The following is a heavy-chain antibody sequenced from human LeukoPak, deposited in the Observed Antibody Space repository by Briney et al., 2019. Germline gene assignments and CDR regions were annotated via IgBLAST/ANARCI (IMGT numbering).Heavy chain of an antibody. CDR2: IHYSGST. D-gene: IGHD2-15*01. V-gene: IGHV4-39*01. CDR1: GFIFSSYA. Sequence: PGGSLRLSCAASGFIFSSYAMSWVRQPPGKGLEWIANIHYSGSTYYNPSLKSRVTISVDTSKNQFSLKLSSVAAADTALYYCARTYSYYHYMDVWGKGTTVTVSS. J-gene: IGHJ6*03. CDR3: ARTYSYYHYMDV.